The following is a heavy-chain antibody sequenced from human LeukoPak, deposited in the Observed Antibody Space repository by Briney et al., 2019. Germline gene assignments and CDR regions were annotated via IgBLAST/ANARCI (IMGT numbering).Heavy chain of an antibody. Sequence: ASVKVSCKASGYTFTGYYMHWVRQAPGQGLEWMGWINPNSGGTNYAQKFQGRVTMTRDTSISTAYMELSRLRSDDTAVYCCARATYGSGSNWFDPWGQGTLVTVSS. CDR1: GYTFTGYY. CDR2: INPNSGGT. CDR3: ARATYGSGSNWFDP. V-gene: IGHV1-2*02. D-gene: IGHD3-10*01. J-gene: IGHJ5*02.